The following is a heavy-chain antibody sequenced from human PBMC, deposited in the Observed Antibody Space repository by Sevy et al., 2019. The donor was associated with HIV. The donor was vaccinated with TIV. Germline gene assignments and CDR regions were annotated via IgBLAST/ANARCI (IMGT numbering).Heavy chain of an antibody. J-gene: IGHJ4*02. Sequence: GGSLRLSCAASGFTFSSFAMTWVRQPPGKGLEWVSAISGSGGRTYYVDSVKGRFTISRDNSKNTVSLQMNSLRVEDTAVYYCAKERVSTESFFDYWGQRILVTVSS. CDR3: AKERVSTESFFDY. V-gene: IGHV3-23*01. CDR1: GFTFSSFA. CDR2: ISGSGGRT. D-gene: IGHD3-9*01.